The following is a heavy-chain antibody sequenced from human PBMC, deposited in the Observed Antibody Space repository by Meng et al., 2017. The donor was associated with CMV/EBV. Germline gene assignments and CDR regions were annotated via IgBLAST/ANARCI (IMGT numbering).Heavy chain of an antibody. J-gene: IGHJ4*02. CDR2: IYYSGST. Sequence: HLQLQDSGPGLVMPSEPLSLTCPVSGGSISSSSYYWGWIRQPPGKGLEWIGSIYYSGSTYYNPSLKSRVTISVDTSKNQFSLKLSSVTAADTAVYYCARGYDSSGYYYEGDYWGQGTLVTVDS. CDR3: ARGYDSSGYYYEGDY. V-gene: IGHV4-39*07. CDR1: GGSISSSSYY. D-gene: IGHD3-22*01.